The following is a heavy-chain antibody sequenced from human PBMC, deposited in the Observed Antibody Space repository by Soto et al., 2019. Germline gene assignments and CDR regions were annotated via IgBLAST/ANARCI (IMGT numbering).Heavy chain of an antibody. Sequence: GGSLRLSCAASGFTFSSYSINWVRQAPEKGLDWVSSISSSSSYIYYADSVKGRFTISRDNAKNSLYLQMNSLRAEDTAVYYCARTRCSGGSCYSPLDAFDIWGQGTMVTVSS. V-gene: IGHV3-21*01. CDR2: ISSSSSYI. CDR1: GFTFSSYS. D-gene: IGHD2-15*01. J-gene: IGHJ3*02. CDR3: ARTRCSGGSCYSPLDAFDI.